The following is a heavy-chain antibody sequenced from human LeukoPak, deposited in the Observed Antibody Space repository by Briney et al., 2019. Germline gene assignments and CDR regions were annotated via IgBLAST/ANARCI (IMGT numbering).Heavy chain of an antibody. CDR1: GGSISSYY. J-gene: IGHJ3*02. CDR2: IYYSGST. Sequence: SETQSLTCTVSGGSISSYYWSWIRQPPGKGLEWIGYIYYSGSTNYNPSLKSRVTISVGTSKNQFSLKLSSVTAADTAVYYCARKTHTARMNAFDIWGQGTMVTVSS. D-gene: IGHD5-18*01. V-gene: IGHV4-59*01. CDR3: ARKTHTARMNAFDI.